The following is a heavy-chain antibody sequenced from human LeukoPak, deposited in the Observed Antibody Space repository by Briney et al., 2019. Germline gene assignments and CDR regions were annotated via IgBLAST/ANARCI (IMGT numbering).Heavy chain of an antibody. D-gene: IGHD3-10*01. CDR2: IIPIFGTA. J-gene: IGHJ5*02. CDR3: ARAGGNSGSLDP. CDR1: GYTFSGYY. V-gene: IGHV1-69*06. Sequence: SVKVSCKASGYTFSGYYLHWVRQAPGQGLEWMGGIIPIFGTANYAQKFQGRVTITADKSTSTAYMELSSLRSEDTAVYYCARAGGNSGSLDPWGQGTLVTVSS.